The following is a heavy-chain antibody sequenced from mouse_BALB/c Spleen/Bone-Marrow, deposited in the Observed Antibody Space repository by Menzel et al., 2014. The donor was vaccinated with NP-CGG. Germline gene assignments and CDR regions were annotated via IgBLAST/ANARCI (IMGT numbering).Heavy chain of an antibody. J-gene: IGHJ2*01. Sequence: EVQRVESGGGLVQPGGSRKLSCAASGFTFSSFGMHWVRQAPEKGLERVAYISSGSRTIYYADTVKGRFTISRDNPKNTLFLQMTGLRSEDTAMYYCTRGGNWEDFDYWGQGTTLTVSS. CDR1: GFTFSSFG. CDR3: TRGGNWEDFDY. V-gene: IGHV5-17*02. CDR2: ISSGSRTI. D-gene: IGHD4-1*01.